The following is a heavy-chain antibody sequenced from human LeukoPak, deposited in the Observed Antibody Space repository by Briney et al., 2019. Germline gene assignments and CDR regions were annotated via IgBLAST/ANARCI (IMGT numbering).Heavy chain of an antibody. CDR1: GYSISSGYY. D-gene: IGHD6-13*01. CDR2: IYHGGST. CDR3: ARFPMSGAAAGTVGFGY. V-gene: IGHV4-38-2*01. J-gene: IGHJ4*02. Sequence: SETLSLTCSVSGYSISSGYYWGWIRQPPGKGLEWIASIYHGGSTYYNPSLKSRLTISLDTSKNQFSLKLSSVTAADTAVYYCARFPMSGAAAGTVGFGYWGQGTLVTVSS.